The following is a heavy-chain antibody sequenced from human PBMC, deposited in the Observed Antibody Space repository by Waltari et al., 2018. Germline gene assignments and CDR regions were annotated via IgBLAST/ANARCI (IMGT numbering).Heavy chain of an antibody. CDR1: GYTFTGYS. Sequence: HVQLVQSGAEVKKPEPSVKVSCKASGYTFTGYSIHWVCQAPGQGIEGMGRINPNSGGTNYAQKFQGRVTMTRDTSISTAYMELSRLRSDDTAVYYCARVYCGGDCYYAFDIWGQGTMVTVSS. J-gene: IGHJ3*02. CDR2: INPNSGGT. V-gene: IGHV1-2*06. D-gene: IGHD2-21*01. CDR3: ARVYCGGDCYYAFDI.